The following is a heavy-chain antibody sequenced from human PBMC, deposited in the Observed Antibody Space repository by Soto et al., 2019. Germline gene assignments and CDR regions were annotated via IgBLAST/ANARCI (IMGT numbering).Heavy chain of an antibody. CDR1: GYTFTSYF. D-gene: IGHD1-26*01. V-gene: IGHV1-46*01. CDR2: INPSGGST. Sequence: ASVKVSCKASGYTFTSYFMHWVRQAPGQGLEWMGIINPSGGSTSYAQKFQGRVTVTRDTSTSTVYMELSSLRSEDTAVYYCARSSGSQVGAFDIWGQGTMVTVSS. CDR3: ARSSGSQVGAFDI. J-gene: IGHJ3*02.